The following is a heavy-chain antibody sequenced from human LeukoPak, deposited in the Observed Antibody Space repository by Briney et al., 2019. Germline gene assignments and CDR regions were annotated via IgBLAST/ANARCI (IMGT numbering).Heavy chain of an antibody. D-gene: IGHD6-13*01. J-gene: IGHJ6*03. V-gene: IGHV4-39*01. CDR1: GGSIGSSSYY. Sequence: SETLSLTCTVSGGSIGSSSYYWGWIRQPPGKGLEWIGSIHYSGSTYYNPSLKSRVTISVDTSKNQFSLKLSSVTAAYTAVYYCARRGSPTYYYLDVWGKGTTVTVPS. CDR2: IHYSGST. CDR3: ARRGSPTYYYLDV.